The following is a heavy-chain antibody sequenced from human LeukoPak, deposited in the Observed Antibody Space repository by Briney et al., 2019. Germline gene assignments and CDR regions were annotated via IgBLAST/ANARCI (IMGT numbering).Heavy chain of an antibody. CDR2: TYYKSKCYN. CDR1: GDCVSSNSAA. J-gene: IGHJ4*02. V-gene: IGHV6-1*01. CDR3: ARARDYGDISFDY. Sequence: SQTLSLTCAISGDCVSSNSAAWNWIRQSPSSGLEWLGRTYYKSKCYNNYAVSVKSRISINPDTSKNQFSLQLSSVTPEDTAVYFCARARDYGDISFDYWGQGTLVTVSS. D-gene: IGHD4-17*01.